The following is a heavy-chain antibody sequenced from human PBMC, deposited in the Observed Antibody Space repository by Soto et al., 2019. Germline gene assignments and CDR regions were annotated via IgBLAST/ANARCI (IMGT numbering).Heavy chain of an antibody. CDR1: GGSISSYY. D-gene: IGHD5-12*01. V-gene: IGHV4-59*01. CDR2: IYYSGST. Sequence: SETLSLTCTVSGGSISSYYWIWIRQPPGKGLEWIGYIYYSGSTNYNPSLKSRVTISVDTSKNQFSLKLSSVTAADTAVYYCARAPGVRDGYNYWGQGTLVTVSS. J-gene: IGHJ4*02. CDR3: ARAPGVRDGYNY.